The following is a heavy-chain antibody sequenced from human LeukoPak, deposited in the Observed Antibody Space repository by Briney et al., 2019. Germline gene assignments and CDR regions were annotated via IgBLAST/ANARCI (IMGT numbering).Heavy chain of an antibody. J-gene: IGHJ4*02. CDR1: GYTFTSYG. CDR2: ITAYNDNT. V-gene: IGHV1-18*01. Sequence: GASVKVSCKASGYTFTSYGISWVRQAPGQGLEWLGWITAYNDNTNYAQKLQGRVTMTTDTSTSTAYMELRSLRSDDTAVYYCARDRGTYYDILTGYYNCFDYWGQGTLVTVSS. D-gene: IGHD3-9*01. CDR3: ARDRGTYYDILTGYYNCFDY.